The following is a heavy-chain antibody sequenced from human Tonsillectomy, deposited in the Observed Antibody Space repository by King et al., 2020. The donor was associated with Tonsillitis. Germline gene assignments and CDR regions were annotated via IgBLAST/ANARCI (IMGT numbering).Heavy chain of an antibody. V-gene: IGHV4-31*03. J-gene: IGHJ4*01. CDR2: IYYSGST. D-gene: IGHD5-12*01. Sequence: VQLQESGPGLVRPSQTLSLTCTVSGGSISSGGYYWSWIRQHPGKGLEWIGYIYYSGSTYYNPSLKSRVTISGETSKNPFSLKLSSVTAADTAVYYCAGGPEGLVANYYFDYWGHGTLVTVSS. CDR3: AGGPEGLVANYYFDY. CDR1: GGSISSGGYY.